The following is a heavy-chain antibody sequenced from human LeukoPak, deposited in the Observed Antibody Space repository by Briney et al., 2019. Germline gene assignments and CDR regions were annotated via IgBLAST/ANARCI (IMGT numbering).Heavy chain of an antibody. Sequence: EASVKVSCEASVYTFTAYYMHLVRQAPGQGLEWMGWINPNSGATNYAQKFRGRVTMTRDTSISTAYMELSRLTSDDTAVFYCAREDYVSMGVDYWGQGTLVTVSS. J-gene: IGHJ4*02. CDR1: VYTFTAYY. CDR2: INPNSGAT. V-gene: IGHV1-2*02. D-gene: IGHD3-16*01. CDR3: AREDYVSMGVDY.